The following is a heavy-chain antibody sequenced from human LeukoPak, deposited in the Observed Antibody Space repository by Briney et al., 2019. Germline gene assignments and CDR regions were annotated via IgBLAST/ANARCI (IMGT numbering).Heavy chain of an antibody. V-gene: IGHV4-59*01. CDR3: ARGYFDWLLLDY. D-gene: IGHD3-9*01. J-gene: IGHJ4*02. CDR1: GGSFSGYY. Sequence: SETLSLTCAVYGGSFSGYYWSWIRQPPGKGLEWIGYIYYSGSTNYNPSLKSRVTISVDTSKNQFSLKLSSVPAADTAVYYCARGYFDWLLLDYWGQGTLVTVSS. CDR2: IYYSGST.